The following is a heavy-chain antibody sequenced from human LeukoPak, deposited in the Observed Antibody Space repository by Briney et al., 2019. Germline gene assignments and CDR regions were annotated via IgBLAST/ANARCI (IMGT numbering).Heavy chain of an antibody. CDR2: INPNSGGT. D-gene: IGHD3-22*01. Sequence: GASVKVSCKASGYTFTGYYMHWVRQAPGQGLEWMGWINPNSGGTNYAQKFQGRVTMTRDTSISTAYMELSRLRSDDTAVYYCARDYYDSSGCGAFDIWGQGTMVTVSS. CDR3: ARDYYDSSGCGAFDI. CDR1: GYTFTGYY. V-gene: IGHV1-2*02. J-gene: IGHJ3*02.